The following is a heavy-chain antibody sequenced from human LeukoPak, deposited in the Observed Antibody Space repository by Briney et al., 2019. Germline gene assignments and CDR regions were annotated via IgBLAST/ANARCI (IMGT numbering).Heavy chain of an antibody. D-gene: IGHD1-26*01. CDR2: ISNGSGNR. CDR3: ARAAKWEFYHYYMDV. Sequence: GGSLRLSCVASEFTLSSYSTIWVRQAPGKGLEWISYISNGSGNRYYADSVKGRFTISRDNAKNLLYLQMNNLRADDTAVYYCARAAKWEFYHYYMDVWGKGTTVAVSS. CDR1: EFTLSSYS. V-gene: IGHV3-48*01. J-gene: IGHJ6*03.